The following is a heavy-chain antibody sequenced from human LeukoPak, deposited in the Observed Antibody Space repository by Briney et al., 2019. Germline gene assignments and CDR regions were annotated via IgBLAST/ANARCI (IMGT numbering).Heavy chain of an antibody. Sequence: GGSLRLSCAASGFTFSSYEMNWVRQAPGKGLEWVSYISSSGSTIYYADSVKGRFTISRDNAKNSLYLQMNSLRAEDTAVYYCAKDVYYYDSSGYLDYWGQGTLVTVSS. CDR2: ISSSGSTI. J-gene: IGHJ4*02. D-gene: IGHD3-22*01. CDR1: GFTFSSYE. V-gene: IGHV3-48*03. CDR3: AKDVYYYDSSGYLDY.